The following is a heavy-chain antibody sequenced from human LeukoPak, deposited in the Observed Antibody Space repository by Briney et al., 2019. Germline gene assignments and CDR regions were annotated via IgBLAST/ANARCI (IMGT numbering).Heavy chain of an antibody. CDR1: GGSISSGSYY. CDR2: IYTRGST. Sequence: SQTLSLTCTVSGGSISSGSYYWSWIRQPAGKGLEWIGRIYTRGSTNYNPSLKSRVTISVDTSKNQFSLKLSSVTAADTAVYYCARVTSSGYYYYYMDVWGKGTTVTVSS. D-gene: IGHD3-22*01. V-gene: IGHV4-61*02. J-gene: IGHJ6*03. CDR3: ARVTSSGYYYYYMDV.